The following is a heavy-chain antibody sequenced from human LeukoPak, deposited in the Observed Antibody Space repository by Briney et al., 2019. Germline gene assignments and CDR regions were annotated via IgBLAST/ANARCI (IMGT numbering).Heavy chain of an antibody. CDR3: AKGAAARPNEWFYYYMDV. Sequence: PGGSLRLSSAASGFTFRSYAMSWVRQAPGKGLEWVSAISGSRASTYYAESVKGRFTISRDNSKNTLYLQMNSLRAEDTAVYYCAKGAAARPNEWFYYYMDVWGKGTTATVSS. CDR2: ISGSRAST. J-gene: IGHJ6*03. CDR1: GFTFRSYA. V-gene: IGHV3-23*01. D-gene: IGHD6-6*01.